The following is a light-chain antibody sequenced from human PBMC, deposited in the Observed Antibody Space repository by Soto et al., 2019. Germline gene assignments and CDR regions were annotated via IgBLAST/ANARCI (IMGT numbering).Light chain of an antibody. J-gene: IGKJ2*02. CDR3: MQALQTRT. V-gene: IGKV2-28*01. Sequence: DLVMTQSPLSLPVTPGEPASISCRSSQSLLHSNGYNYLDWYLQKPGQSPQLLIYLGSNRASGVPDRFSGSGSGTDFTLKISRVEAEDVGGYYCMQALQTRTLGQGTKLEIK. CDR2: LGS. CDR1: QSLLHSNGYNY.